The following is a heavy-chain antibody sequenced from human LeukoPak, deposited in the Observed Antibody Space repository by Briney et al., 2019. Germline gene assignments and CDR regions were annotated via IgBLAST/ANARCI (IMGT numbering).Heavy chain of an antibody. CDR1: EFTFTNAW. V-gene: IGHV3-15*04. CDR2: VESKADGGTT. CDR3: TTRLTYFFDS. J-gene: IGHJ4*02. Sequence: GGSLRLSCVASEFTFTNAWVSWVRQAPGKGLEWVGRVESKADGGTTVYAAPVKGRFTILRDESKNMLYLQMSSLKTEDTAVYYCTTRLTYFFDSWGQGTLVTVSS.